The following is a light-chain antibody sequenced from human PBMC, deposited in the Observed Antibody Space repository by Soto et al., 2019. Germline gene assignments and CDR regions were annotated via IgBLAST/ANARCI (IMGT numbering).Light chain of an antibody. CDR3: QKYNSAPPFT. Sequence: DIQMTQSPSSLSASVGDRVTITCRASQAISNYLAWYQQKPGKVPKLLIYAASTLQSGVPSRFSGSGSGTDFTLTISSLQPEDVATYYCQKYNSAPPFTFGPGT. CDR2: AAS. CDR1: QAISNY. J-gene: IGKJ3*01. V-gene: IGKV1-27*01.